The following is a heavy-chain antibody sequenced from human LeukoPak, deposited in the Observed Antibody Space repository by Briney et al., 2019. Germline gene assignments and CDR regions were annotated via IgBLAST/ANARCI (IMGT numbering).Heavy chain of an antibody. D-gene: IGHD2-2*01. CDR2: IYYSGST. CDR3: AREVVPAADGGPYYFDY. CDR1: GGSISSYY. Sequence: PSETLSLTCTVSGGSISSYYWSWIRQPPGKGLEWIGYIYYSGSTNYNPSLKSRVTISVDTSKNQFSLKLSSVTAADTAVYYCAREVVPAADGGPYYFDYWGQGTLVTVSS. V-gene: IGHV4-59*01. J-gene: IGHJ4*02.